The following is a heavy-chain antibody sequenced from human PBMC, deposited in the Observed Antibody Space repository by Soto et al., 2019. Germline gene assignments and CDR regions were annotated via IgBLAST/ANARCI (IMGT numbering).Heavy chain of an antibody. V-gene: IGHV3-7*03. CDR1: GFIFSSKY. Sequence: EVQLVESGGGLVQPGGFLRLSCTASGFIFSSKYMTWVRQPPGKGLEWVASIQPDGAETYYMESVRGRFTISRDNAKNSVYLQMNSLTVGDTAIYYCAKDRDTDDYYLNQFFDLWGQGTLVTVSS. CDR3: AKDRDTDDYYLNQFFDL. J-gene: IGHJ4*02. D-gene: IGHD3-10*01. CDR2: IQPDGAET.